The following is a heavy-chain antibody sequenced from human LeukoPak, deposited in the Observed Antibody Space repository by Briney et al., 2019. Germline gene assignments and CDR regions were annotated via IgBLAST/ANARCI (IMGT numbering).Heavy chain of an antibody. D-gene: IGHD5-18*01. Sequence: GGSLRLSCAASGFTFSSYWMSWVRQAPGKGLEWVSYISSSSSDIHYADSVKGRFTISRDNADNSLYLQMNSLRAEDTAVYYCARVGAFSAINYWGQGTLVTVSS. CDR3: ARVGAFSAINY. CDR1: GFTFSSYW. CDR2: ISSSSSDI. V-gene: IGHV3-21*06. J-gene: IGHJ4*02.